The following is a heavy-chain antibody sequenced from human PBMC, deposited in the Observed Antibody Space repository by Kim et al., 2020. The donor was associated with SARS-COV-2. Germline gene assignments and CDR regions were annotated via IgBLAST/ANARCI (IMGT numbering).Heavy chain of an antibody. CDR1: GGSISSSSYY. J-gene: IGHJ1*01. D-gene: IGHD2-15*01. V-gene: IGHV4-39*01. CDR2: IYYSGST. Sequence: SETLSLTCTVSGGSISSSSYYWGWIRQPPGKGLEWIGSIYYSGSTYYNPSLKSRVTISVDTSKNQFSLKLSSVTAADTAVYYCARRGVGGGYFQHWGQGTLVTVSS. CDR3: ARRGVGGGYFQH.